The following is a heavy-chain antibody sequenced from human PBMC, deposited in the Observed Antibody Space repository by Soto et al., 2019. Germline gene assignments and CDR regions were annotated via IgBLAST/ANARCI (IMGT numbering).Heavy chain of an antibody. CDR1: GGSFSGYY. CDR3: ARGLGYCTNGVCRSYNWFDP. V-gene: IGHV4-34*01. CDR2: INHSGST. J-gene: IGHJ5*02. Sequence: LSLTFAVYGGSFSGYYWSWIRQPPGKGLEWIGEINHSGSTNYNPSLKSRVTISVDTSKNQFSLKLSSVTAADTAVYYCARGLGYCTNGVCRSYNWFDPWGQGTLVTVSS. D-gene: IGHD2-8*01.